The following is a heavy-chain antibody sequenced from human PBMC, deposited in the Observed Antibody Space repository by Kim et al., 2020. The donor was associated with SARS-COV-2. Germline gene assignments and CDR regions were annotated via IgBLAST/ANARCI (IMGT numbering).Heavy chain of an antibody. D-gene: IGHD3-3*01. Sequence: RFTISRDNSKNTLYLQMNSLRAEDTTVYYCAKDCPHRRKTWSGYSRGMDVWGQGTTVTVSS. V-gene: IGHV3-30*02. CDR3: AKDCPHRRKTWSGYSRGMDV. J-gene: IGHJ6*02.